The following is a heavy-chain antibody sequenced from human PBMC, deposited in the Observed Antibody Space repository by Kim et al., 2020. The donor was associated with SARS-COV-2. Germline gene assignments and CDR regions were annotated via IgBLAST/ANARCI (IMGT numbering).Heavy chain of an antibody. CDR1: GFTFSTYG. CDR3: AKGVHWGVNFYYYGRDD. D-gene: IGHD3-16*01. CDR2: ISYDGSNI. J-gene: IGHJ6*02. V-gene: IGHV3-30*18. Sequence: GGSLRLSCAASGFTFSTYGMHWVRQAPGKGLEWVALISYDGSNIYYADSVKGRFTISRDNSENTLYLQMNSLTAEDTAVYSCAKGVHWGVNFYYYGRDDWGQGTPVTVSS.